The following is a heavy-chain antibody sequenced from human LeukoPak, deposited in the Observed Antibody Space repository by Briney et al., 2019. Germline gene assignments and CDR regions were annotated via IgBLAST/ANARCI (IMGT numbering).Heavy chain of an antibody. D-gene: IGHD6-13*01. CDR2: IKQDGSEK. Sequence: HPGGSLRLSCAASGLTFSMYWMSWVRQAPGKGLEWVANIKQDGSEKYYVDSVKGRFTISRDNAKNSLYLQMNSLRAEDTAVYYCARDERIGSWRASYFDYWGQGTLVTVSS. V-gene: IGHV3-7*01. J-gene: IGHJ4*02. CDR1: GLTFSMYW. CDR3: ARDERIGSWRASYFDY.